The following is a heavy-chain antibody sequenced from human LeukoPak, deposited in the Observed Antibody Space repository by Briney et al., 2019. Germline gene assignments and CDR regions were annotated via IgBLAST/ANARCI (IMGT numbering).Heavy chain of an antibody. Sequence: SETLFLTCAVYGGSFSGYYWSWIRQPPGKGLEWIGEINHSGSSNYNPSLKSRVTISVDTSKNQFSLKLSSVTAADTAVYYCASSVSYSTIDYWGQGTLVTVSS. J-gene: IGHJ4*02. CDR2: INHSGSS. V-gene: IGHV4-34*01. D-gene: IGHD1-26*01. CDR3: ASSVSYSTIDY. CDR1: GGSFSGYY.